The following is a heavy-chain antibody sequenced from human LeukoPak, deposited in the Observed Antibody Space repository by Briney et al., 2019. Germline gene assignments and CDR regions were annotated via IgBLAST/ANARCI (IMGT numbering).Heavy chain of an antibody. J-gene: IGHJ4*02. Sequence: GESLKISCKGSGYSFTSYWIGWVRQMSGKGLEWIGIIDPIDADITYSPSFPGRVTISADKSIGTAYLQWSSLEASDTAMYYCARLSVLVPCSTTICPPGSIIYWGQGTLVTVSS. CDR1: GYSFTSYW. D-gene: IGHD2-2*01. V-gene: IGHV5-51*01. CDR3: ARLSVLVPCSTTICPPGSIIY. CDR2: IDPIDADI.